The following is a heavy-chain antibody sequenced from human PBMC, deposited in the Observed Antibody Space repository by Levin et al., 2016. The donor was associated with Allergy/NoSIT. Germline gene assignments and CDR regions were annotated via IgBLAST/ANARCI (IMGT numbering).Heavy chain of an antibody. Sequence: WIRQPPGKGLEWIGYIYYSGSTNYNPSLKSRVTISVDTSKNQFSLKLSSVTAADTAVYYCARSYDSSGYRYYFDYWGQGTLVTVSS. CDR2: IYYSGST. J-gene: IGHJ4*02. CDR3: ARSYDSSGYRYYFDY. V-gene: IGHV4-59*01. D-gene: IGHD3-22*01.